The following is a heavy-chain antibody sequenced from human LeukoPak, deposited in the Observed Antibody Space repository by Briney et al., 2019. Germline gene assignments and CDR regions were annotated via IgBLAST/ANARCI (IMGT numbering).Heavy chain of an antibody. CDR1: GGSISSYY. D-gene: IGHD3-22*01. J-gene: IGHJ4*02. Sequence: SETLSLTCTVSGGSISSYYWNCIRQPAEKGLEWIWRIYSSGSTNYNPSLKRRVTMSVDTSKNQFSLKLSSVTAADMAVYYCARGVVITGLDYWGQGTLVTVSS. CDR3: ARGVVITGLDY. CDR2: IYSSGST. V-gene: IGHV4-4*07.